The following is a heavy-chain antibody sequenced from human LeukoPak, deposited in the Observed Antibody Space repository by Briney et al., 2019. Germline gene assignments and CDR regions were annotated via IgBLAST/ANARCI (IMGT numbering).Heavy chain of an antibody. CDR1: GFTFSSYA. V-gene: IGHV3-23*01. D-gene: IGHD3-16*01. J-gene: IGHJ6*03. Sequence: GRSLRLSCAASGFTFSSYAMSWVRQAPGKGLEWVSGIIDNGYITYYANSERGLFTISRDNSKNTLFLQMNSLRAEDTAVYYCAKLGGQEVHNYYVAVWGKGTTVAVSS. CDR2: IIDNGYIT. CDR3: AKLGGQEVHNYYVAV.